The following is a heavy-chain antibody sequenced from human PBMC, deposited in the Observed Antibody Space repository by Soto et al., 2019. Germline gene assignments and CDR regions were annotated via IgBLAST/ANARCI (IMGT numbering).Heavy chain of an antibody. D-gene: IGHD6-13*01. Sequence: PGGSLRLSCTASGFTFSSHAMHWVRQAPGKGLEWVALTWYDGRNRFYVESVEGRFTISRDNSNNTLYLQMNSLRAEDTAVYYCAKDISSSWYGYWGQGTLVTVSS. CDR2: TWYDGRNR. CDR1: GFTFSSHA. CDR3: AKDISSSWYGY. J-gene: IGHJ4*02. V-gene: IGHV3-33*06.